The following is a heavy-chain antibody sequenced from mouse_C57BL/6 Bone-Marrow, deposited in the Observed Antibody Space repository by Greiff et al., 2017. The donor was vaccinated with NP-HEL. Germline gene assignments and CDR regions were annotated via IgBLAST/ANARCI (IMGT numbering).Heavy chain of an antibody. CDR3: ARWGIGLRGGFAY. J-gene: IGHJ3*01. Sequence: VQLQQSGPELVKPGASVKISCKASGYTFTDYYMNWVKQSHGKSLEWIGDINPNNGGTSYNQKFKGKATLTVDKSSSTAYMELRSLTSEDSAVYYCARWGIGLRGGFAYWGQGTLVTVAA. V-gene: IGHV1-26*01. CDR1: GYTFTDYY. CDR2: INPNNGGT. D-gene: IGHD2-4*01.